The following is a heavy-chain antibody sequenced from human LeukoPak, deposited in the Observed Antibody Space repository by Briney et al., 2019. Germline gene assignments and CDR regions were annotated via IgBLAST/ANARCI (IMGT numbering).Heavy chain of an antibody. Sequence: SETLSLTCAVYGGSFSGYYWSWIRQPPGKGLEWIGEINHSGSTNYNPSLKSRVTISVDTSKNQFSLKLSSVTAADTAVYYCAGVTGSGTDYWGQGTLVTVSS. V-gene: IGHV4-34*01. CDR2: INHSGST. J-gene: IGHJ4*02. D-gene: IGHD3-10*01. CDR1: GGSFSGYY. CDR3: AGVTGSGTDY.